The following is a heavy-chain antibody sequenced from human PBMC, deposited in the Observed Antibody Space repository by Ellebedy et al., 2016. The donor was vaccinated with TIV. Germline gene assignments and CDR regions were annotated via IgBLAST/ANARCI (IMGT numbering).Heavy chain of an antibody. D-gene: IGHD2-15*01. J-gene: IGHJ4*02. Sequence: PGGSLRLSCAASGFTFDDYAMHWVRQAPGKGLEWVSGISWNSGSIGYADSVKGRFTISRDNAKNSLYMQMNSLRAEDTALYYCAKGYCSGGSCNFDSWGQGTLVTVSS. V-gene: IGHV3-9*01. CDR1: GFTFDDYA. CDR2: ISWNSGSI. CDR3: AKGYCSGGSCNFDS.